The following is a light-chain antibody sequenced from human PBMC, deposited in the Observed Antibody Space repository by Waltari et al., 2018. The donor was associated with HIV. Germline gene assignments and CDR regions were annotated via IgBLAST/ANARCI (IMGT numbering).Light chain of an antibody. J-gene: IGLJ2*01. Sequence: QSVLTQPPSVSGAPGQRVTISCSGSSSNIGTGYDVQWYQQLPGTAPKLLMYANSYRPSGVPARFSGSKSGTSASLAITGLQAEDEADYYCQSYDSSLSSVVFGGGTKLTVL. CDR1: SSNIGTGYD. CDR2: ANS. CDR3: QSYDSSLSSVV. V-gene: IGLV1-40*01.